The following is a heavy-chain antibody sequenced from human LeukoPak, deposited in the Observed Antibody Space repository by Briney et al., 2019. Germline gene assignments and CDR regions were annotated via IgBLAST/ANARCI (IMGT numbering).Heavy chain of an antibody. D-gene: IGHD6-13*01. CDR1: GYTFTIYD. CDR3: ARGPQLPEQQLVMDASIDY. Sequence: GASVKVSCKASGYTFTIYDINWVRQATGQGLEWMGWMNPNSGNTGYAQKFQGRVTMTRNTSISTAYMELSSLRSEDTAVYYCARGPQLPEQQLVMDASIDYWGQGTLVTVSS. CDR2: MNPNSGNT. J-gene: IGHJ4*02. V-gene: IGHV1-8*01.